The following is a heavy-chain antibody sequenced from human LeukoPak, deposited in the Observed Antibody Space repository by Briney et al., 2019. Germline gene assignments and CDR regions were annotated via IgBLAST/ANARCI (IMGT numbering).Heavy chain of an antibody. CDR3: AGRDGDYVSPFDY. CDR1: GFTFSSYE. CDR2: ISSSGSTI. J-gene: IGHJ4*02. D-gene: IGHD4-17*01. V-gene: IGHV3-48*03. Sequence: GGSLRLSCAASGFTFSSYEMNWVRQAPGKGLEWVSYISSSGSTIYYADSVKGRFTISRDNAKNSLYLQMNSLRAEDTAVYYCAGRDGDYVSPFDYWGQGTLVTVSS.